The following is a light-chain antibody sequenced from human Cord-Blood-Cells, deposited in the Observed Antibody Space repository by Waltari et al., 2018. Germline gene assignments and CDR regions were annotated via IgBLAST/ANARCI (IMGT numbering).Light chain of an antibody. Sequence: DIQMTQPPSSLSASVGERVTITCRASQSISSYVNWYKQKPGNAHKPLIYAASSFQSGVPSRFSGSGSETDFTLTISSLQPEDFATYDCQQSYSTPTFGQGTKLEIK. CDR3: QQSYSTPT. V-gene: IGKV1-39*01. CDR2: AAS. CDR1: QSISSY. J-gene: IGKJ2*01.